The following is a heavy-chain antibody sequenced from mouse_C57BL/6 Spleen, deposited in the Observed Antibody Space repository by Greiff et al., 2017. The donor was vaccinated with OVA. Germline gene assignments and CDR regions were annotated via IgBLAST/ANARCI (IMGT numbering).Heavy chain of an antibody. D-gene: IGHD1-1*01. CDR3: ARYGSSPSWFAY. Sequence: QVQLQQPGTELVKPGASVKLSCKASGYTFTSYWMHWVKQRPGQGLEWIGNINPSNGGTNYNEKFKSKATLTVDKTSSTAYMQLSSLTSEESAVYYCARYGSSPSWFAYWGQGTLVTVSA. CDR2: INPSNGGT. CDR1: GYTFTSYW. J-gene: IGHJ3*01. V-gene: IGHV1-53*01.